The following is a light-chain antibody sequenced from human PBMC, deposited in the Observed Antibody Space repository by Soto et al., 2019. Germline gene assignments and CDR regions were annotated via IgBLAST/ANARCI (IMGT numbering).Light chain of an antibody. CDR2: DAS. V-gene: IGKV3D-20*01. CDR3: QQYGSSPPYT. CDR1: QSVSNSY. J-gene: IGKJ2*01. Sequence: EIVLTQSPATLSLSPGERATLSCGASQSVSNSYLAWYQQKPGLAPRLLIYDASSRATGIPDRFSGSGSGTDFTLTICSLEPEDFAVYYCQQYGSSPPYTFGQGIKLEIK.